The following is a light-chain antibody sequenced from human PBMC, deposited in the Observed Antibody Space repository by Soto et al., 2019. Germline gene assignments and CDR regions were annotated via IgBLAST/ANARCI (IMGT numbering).Light chain of an antibody. J-gene: IGKJ1*01. CDR2: KAS. Sequence: DIQMTQSPSTLSASVGDRVTITCRASQSISSWLAWYQQKPGKAAKLLIYKASSLESGVPSRFSGSGSGTEFTLTISSLQPDDFATYYCQQYNSYRTFGQGPKVEIK. CDR3: QQYNSYRT. V-gene: IGKV1-5*03. CDR1: QSISSW.